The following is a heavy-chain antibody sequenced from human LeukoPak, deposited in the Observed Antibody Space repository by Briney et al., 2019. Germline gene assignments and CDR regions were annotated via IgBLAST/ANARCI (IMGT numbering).Heavy chain of an antibody. CDR3: AATNGSGSYLAFDI. J-gene: IGHJ3*02. D-gene: IGHD3-10*01. CDR1: GFTFSSYW. Sequence: GGSLRLSCAASGFTFSSYWMHWVRQAPGKGLVWVSRINSDGRSTSYADSVKGRFTISRDNAKNTLYLQMNSLRAEDTAVYYCAATNGSGSYLAFDIWGQGTMVTVSS. V-gene: IGHV3-74*01. CDR2: INSDGRST.